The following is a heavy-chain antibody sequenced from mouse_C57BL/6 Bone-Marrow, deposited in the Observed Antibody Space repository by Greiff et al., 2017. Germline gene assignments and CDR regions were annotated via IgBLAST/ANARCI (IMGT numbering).Heavy chain of an antibody. D-gene: IGHD1-1*01. CDR3: ARKDYYGSSAWFAY. CDR1: GFTFSSYG. Sequence: EVQGVESGGDLVKPGGSLKLSCAASGFTFSSYGMSWVRQTPDKRLAWVATISSGGSYTYYPDSVKGRFTISRDNAKNTLYLQMSSLKSEDTAMYYCARKDYYGSSAWFAYWGQGTLVTVSA. CDR2: ISSGGSYT. J-gene: IGHJ3*01. V-gene: IGHV5-6*01.